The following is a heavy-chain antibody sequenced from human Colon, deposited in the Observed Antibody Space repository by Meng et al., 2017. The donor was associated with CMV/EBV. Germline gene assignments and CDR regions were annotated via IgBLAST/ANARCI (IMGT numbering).Heavy chain of an antibody. Sequence: GQLVESGGGLVKPGGSLRLSCAASGFTFSSYSMNWVRQAPGKGLEWVSSISSSSSYIYYADSVKGRFTISRDNAKNSLYLQMNSLRAEDTAVYYCARGYSSSWYEAAYFDYWGQGTLVTVSS. CDR2: ISSSSSYI. V-gene: IGHV3-21*01. D-gene: IGHD6-13*01. J-gene: IGHJ4*02. CDR1: GFTFSSYS. CDR3: ARGYSSSWYEAAYFDY.